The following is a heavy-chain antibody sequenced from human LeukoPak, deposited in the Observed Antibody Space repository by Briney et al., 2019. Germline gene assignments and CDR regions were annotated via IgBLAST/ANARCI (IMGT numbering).Heavy chain of an antibody. D-gene: IGHD2-8*02. CDR2: IYYSGST. CDR1: GGSISSSSYY. Sequence: SETLSLTCTVSGGSISSSSYYWGWIRQPPGKGLEWIGSIYYSGSTYYNPSLKSRVTISVYTSKNQFSLKLSSVTAADTAVYYCARDVQILYYFDYWGQGTLVTVSS. CDR3: ARDVQILYYFDY. J-gene: IGHJ4*02. V-gene: IGHV4-39*07.